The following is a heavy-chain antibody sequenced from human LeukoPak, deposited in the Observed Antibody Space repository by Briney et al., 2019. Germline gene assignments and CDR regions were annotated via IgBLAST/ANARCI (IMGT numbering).Heavy chain of an antibody. J-gene: IGHJ6*03. Sequence: PGGSLRLSCAASGFTVSSNYMSWVRQAPGKGLEWVSVIYSGGSTYYADSVKGRFTISRDNSKNTLYLQMNSLRAEDTAVYYCARDRAVAAAGTQFHYYYYYMDVWGKGTTVTISS. CDR3: ARDRAVAAAGTQFHYYYYYMDV. V-gene: IGHV3-66*01. CDR2: IYSGGST. CDR1: GFTVSSNY. D-gene: IGHD6-13*01.